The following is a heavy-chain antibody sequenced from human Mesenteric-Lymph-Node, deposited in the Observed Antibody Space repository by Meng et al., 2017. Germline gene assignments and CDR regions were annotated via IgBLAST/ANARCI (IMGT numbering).Heavy chain of an antibody. Sequence: GESLKISCAASGFTFSSYAMSWVRQAPGKGLVWVSRINSDGSSTSYADSVKGRFTISRDNAKNTLYLQMNSLRAEDTAVYYCARVDYGDYESWGQGTLVTVSS. J-gene: IGHJ4*02. V-gene: IGHV3-74*01. CDR1: GFTFSSYA. D-gene: IGHD4-17*01. CDR2: INSDGSST. CDR3: ARVDYGDYES.